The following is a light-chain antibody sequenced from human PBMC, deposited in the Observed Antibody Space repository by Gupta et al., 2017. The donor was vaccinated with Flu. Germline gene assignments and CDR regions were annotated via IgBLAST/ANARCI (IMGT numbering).Light chain of an antibody. CDR3: QQHGTSPQFT. V-gene: IGKV3-20*01. J-gene: IGKJ2*01. CDR2: GTS. CDR1: QNVTNKH. Sequence: ILSSLPGERVAVSCRAAQNVTNKHLAWYRQKRGQAPRLLICGTSNRVTGIPERFSGGGSGTDFTLTISRLEPEDSAVYYCQQHGTSPQFTFGQGTRLEI.